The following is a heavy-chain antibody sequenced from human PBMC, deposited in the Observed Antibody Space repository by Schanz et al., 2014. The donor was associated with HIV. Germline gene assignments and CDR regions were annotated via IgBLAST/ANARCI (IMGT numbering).Heavy chain of an antibody. CDR2: MNPKSGNT. Sequence: QVQLVQSGAEVKKPGASVKVSCKASGYTFTDYDISWVRQATGQGPEWMGWMNPKSGNTGYAQKFQGRVTMTRNTSISTAYMELSSLRSEDTAVYYCAGGKKWRALLFDFWGQGTLVTVSS. D-gene: IGHD5-12*01. CDR3: AGGKKWRALLFDF. V-gene: IGHV1-8*01. CDR1: GYTFTDYD. J-gene: IGHJ4*02.